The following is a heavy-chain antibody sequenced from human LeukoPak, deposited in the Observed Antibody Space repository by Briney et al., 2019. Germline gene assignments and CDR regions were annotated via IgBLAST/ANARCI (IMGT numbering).Heavy chain of an antibody. Sequence: SETLSLTCAVYGGSFSGYYWNWIRQHPGKGLEWIGYIYYSGSAYYNPSLKSRLTISIDTSKNQFSLKLSSVTAADTAIYYCASWGGGTILWGQGTLVTVSS. CDR3: ASWGGGTIL. CDR1: GGSFSGYY. J-gene: IGHJ4*02. V-gene: IGHV4-31*11. CDR2: IYYSGSA. D-gene: IGHD3-9*01.